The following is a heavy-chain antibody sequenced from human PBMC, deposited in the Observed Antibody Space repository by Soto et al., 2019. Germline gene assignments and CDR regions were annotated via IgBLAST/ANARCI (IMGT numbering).Heavy chain of an antibody. Sequence: SGPTLVNPTETLTLTCTFSGFSITSPGMSVSWIRQPPGRALEWLALIERDDDDKYYSTPLKTRLTISKDTRKNQVVLTMANMDPEETGKYYCDRSIWGQRKFNGMDVWGQGTTVTVS. V-gene: IGHV2-70*13. CDR3: DRSIWGQRKFNGMDV. D-gene: IGHD6-25*01. CDR1: GFSITSPGMS. CDR2: IERDDDDK. J-gene: IGHJ6*02.